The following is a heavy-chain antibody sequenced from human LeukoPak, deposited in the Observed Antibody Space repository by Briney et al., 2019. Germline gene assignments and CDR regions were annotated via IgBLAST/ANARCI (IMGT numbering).Heavy chain of an antibody. J-gene: IGHJ4*02. CDR3: ASPAYCGGDCYSGFDY. Sequence: SVKVSCKASGGTFSSYAISWVRQAPGQGLEWMGGIIPIFGTANYAQKFQGRVTITADESTSTAYMELSSLRSEDTAVYYCASPAYCGGDCYSGFDYWGQGTLVTVSS. D-gene: IGHD2-21*01. V-gene: IGHV1-69*13. CDR2: IIPIFGTA. CDR1: GGTFSSYA.